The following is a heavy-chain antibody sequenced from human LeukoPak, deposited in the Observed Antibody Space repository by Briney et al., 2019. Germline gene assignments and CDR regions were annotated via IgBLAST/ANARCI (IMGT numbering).Heavy chain of an antibody. D-gene: IGHD3-3*01. CDR3: ARDLDFWSGYKDY. J-gene: IGHJ4*02. V-gene: IGHV3-21*01. Sequence: GGSLRLSCAASGFTFSSYNLNWVRQAPGKGLEWVSSMTSTSHVYYADSLKGRFTISRDNAKNSLYLQMNSLRAEDTAVYYCARDLDFWSGYKDYWGEGTLVTVSS. CDR1: GFTFSSYN. CDR2: MTSTSHV.